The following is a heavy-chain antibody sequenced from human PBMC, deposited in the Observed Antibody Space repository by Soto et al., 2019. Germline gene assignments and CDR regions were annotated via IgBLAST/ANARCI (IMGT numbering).Heavy chain of an antibody. V-gene: IGHV3-23*01. CDR3: AKDQVGYCSGGSCNN. J-gene: IGHJ4*02. CDR2: ISGSGGST. Sequence: GGSLRLSCAASGFTFSSYAMSWVRQAPGKGLEWVSAISGSGGSTYYADSVKGRFTISRDNSKNTLYLQMNSLRAEDTAVYYCAKDQVGYCSGGSCNNWGQGTLVTVSS. CDR1: GFTFSSYA. D-gene: IGHD2-15*01.